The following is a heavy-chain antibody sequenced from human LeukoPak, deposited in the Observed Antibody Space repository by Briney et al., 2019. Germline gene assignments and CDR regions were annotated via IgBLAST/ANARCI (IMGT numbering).Heavy chain of an antibody. V-gene: IGHV3-30*03. J-gene: IGHJ4*02. Sequence: GGSLRLSCAASGSPFSSYVMXWXRXAPGXXXXXVAVISYXGSNXYYADSVKGRFTISRDNSKNTLYLQMNSLRAEDTAVYYCVYSSGWVNWGQGTLVTVSS. D-gene: IGHD6-19*01. CDR2: ISYXGSNX. CDR1: GSPFSSYV. CDR3: VYSSGWVN.